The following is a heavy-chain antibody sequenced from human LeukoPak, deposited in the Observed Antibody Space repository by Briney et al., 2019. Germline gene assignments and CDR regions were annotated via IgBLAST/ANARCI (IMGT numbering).Heavy chain of an antibody. Sequence: GGSLRLSCAASGFTFNNYAMTWVRQAPGKGLEWVSVISGNGGSTNYADSVKGRFTISRDNSKNTLDLQMSSLRAEDTAVYYCAKEVGYHSLDYWGQGTLVTVSS. CDR3: AKEVGYHSLDY. J-gene: IGHJ4*02. CDR1: GFTFNNYA. V-gene: IGHV3-23*01. D-gene: IGHD1-26*01. CDR2: ISGNGGST.